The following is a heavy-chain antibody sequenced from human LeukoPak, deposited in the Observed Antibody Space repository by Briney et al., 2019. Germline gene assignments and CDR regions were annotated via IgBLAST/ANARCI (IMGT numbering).Heavy chain of an antibody. CDR3: ARDPGDSSGYYLYYYFDY. D-gene: IGHD3-22*01. CDR2: ISSSSSYI. V-gene: IGHV3-21*01. Sequence: PGGSLRLSCAASGFTFSSYSMNWVRQAPGKGLEWVSSISSSSSYIYYADSVKGRFTISRDNAKNSLYLQMNSLRAEDTAAYYCARDPGDSSGYYLYYYFDYWGQGTLVTVSS. J-gene: IGHJ4*02. CDR1: GFTFSSYS.